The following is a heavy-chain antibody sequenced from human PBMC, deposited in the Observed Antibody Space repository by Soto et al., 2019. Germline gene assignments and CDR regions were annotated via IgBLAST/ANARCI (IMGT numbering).Heavy chain of an antibody. Sequence: PSETLSLTCTVSGGSIRSGNHYWSWIRQPPGKGLEWIGYIYYSGSTYYSPSLKSRVTISADKSITTTYLQWSSLKASDTAIYYCAASIFYYGMDVWGQGTTVTVSS. CDR3: AASIFYYGMDV. CDR2: IYYSGST. V-gene: IGHV4-30-4*01. J-gene: IGHJ6*02. CDR1: GGSIRSGNHY.